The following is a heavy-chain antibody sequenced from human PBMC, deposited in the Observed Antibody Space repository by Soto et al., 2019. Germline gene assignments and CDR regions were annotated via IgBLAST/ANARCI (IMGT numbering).Heavy chain of an antibody. CDR3: ARKHSDDGMDV. CDR2: INTNSGGT. CDR1: GYTFTGYY. J-gene: IGHJ6*02. V-gene: IGHV1-2*04. D-gene: IGHD2-21*02. Sequence: QVQLVQSGAEVTKPGASLTVSCKASGYTFTGYYMHWVRQAPGQGLEWMGWINTNSGGTNYAQKYQGWVTMTRDTSISTAYMELSRLRSDDAAVYYCARKHSDDGMDVWGQGTTVTVSS.